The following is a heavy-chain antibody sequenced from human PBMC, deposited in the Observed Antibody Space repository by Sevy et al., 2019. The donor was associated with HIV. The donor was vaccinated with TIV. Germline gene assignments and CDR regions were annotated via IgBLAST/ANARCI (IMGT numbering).Heavy chain of an antibody. Sequence: ASVKVSCKGSGYPFTSFGINWVRQAPGQGLEWMGWINTNNGNANYAQKYQGRVTMTRATSTSTAYMELRSLRSDDTAVYYCAKDRGYCSGGSCYIQVWGQGTLVTVSS. CDR1: GYPFTSFG. V-gene: IGHV1-18*01. CDR3: AKDRGYCSGGSCYIQV. CDR2: INTNNGNA. J-gene: IGHJ1*01. D-gene: IGHD2-15*01.